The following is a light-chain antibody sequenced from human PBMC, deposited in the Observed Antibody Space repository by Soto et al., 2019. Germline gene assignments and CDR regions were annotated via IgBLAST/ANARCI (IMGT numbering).Light chain of an antibody. J-gene: IGKJ5*01. CDR3: QQYGSSAPIT. CDR1: QSINNT. CDR2: GAS. V-gene: IGKV3-15*01. Sequence: EIVMTQSPATLSVSPGERATLSCRASQSINNTLAWYQQKPGQAPRLLIYGASTRATGIPARFSGVGSGTEFALTISSLQSEDFAVYYCQQYGSSAPITFGQGTRLEIK.